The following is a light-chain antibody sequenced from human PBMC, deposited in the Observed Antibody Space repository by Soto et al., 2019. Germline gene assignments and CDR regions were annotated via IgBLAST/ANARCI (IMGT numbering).Light chain of an antibody. CDR1: QSISSH. V-gene: IGKV3-11*01. Sequence: EIVLTQSPATLSLSPGERATLSCRASQSISSHLAWYQQKPGQAPRLLIYGASNRATGIPARFSGSGSGTDFTLTISSLEPEDFAVYYCQQRIKWPLTFGGGTKVDIK. CDR2: GAS. J-gene: IGKJ4*01. CDR3: QQRIKWPLT.